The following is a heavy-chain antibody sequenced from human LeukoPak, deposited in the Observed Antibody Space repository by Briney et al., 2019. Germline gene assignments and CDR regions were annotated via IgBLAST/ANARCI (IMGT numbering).Heavy chain of an antibody. CDR1: GYSFTSYY. J-gene: IGHJ4*02. V-gene: IGHV1-46*01. Sequence: ASVKVSCKASGYSFTSYYMHWVRQAPGQGLEWMGIINPSGGSTSYAQKFQGRVTMTRDMSTSTVYMELSSLRSDDTAVYYCAIDFVTRLDYWGLGTLVTVSS. CDR2: INPSGGST. CDR3: AIDFVTRLDY. D-gene: IGHD3-16*01.